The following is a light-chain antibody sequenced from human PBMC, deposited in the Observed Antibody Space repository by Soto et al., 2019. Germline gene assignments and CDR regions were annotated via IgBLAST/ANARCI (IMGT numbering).Light chain of an antibody. CDR1: QSVSNN. CDR3: QQYKNWLS. V-gene: IGKV3-15*01. J-gene: IGKJ1*01. CDR2: RTS. Sequence: EIVITQSPATLSVSPGERATLSCRASQSVSNNLAWYQQKPGQAPRLLIYRTSTRATGIPARFSGSGSETDFTLTINGLQSEDFAVYYCQQYKNWLSFGQGTKVDIK.